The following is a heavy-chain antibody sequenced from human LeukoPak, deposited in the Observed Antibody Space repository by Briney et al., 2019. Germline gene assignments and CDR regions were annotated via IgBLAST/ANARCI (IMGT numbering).Heavy chain of an antibody. J-gene: IGHJ4*02. CDR2: ISGSGDNT. V-gene: IGHV3-23*01. CDR1: GFTFSSYA. D-gene: IGHD3-22*01. Sequence: GGSLRLSCAASGFTFSSYAMSWVRQAPGKGLEWVSGISGSGDNTYYADSVKGRFTISRDNSKNTLYLQMNSLRAEDTAVYYCARDNYYDSSGYYSGDYWGQGTLVTVSS. CDR3: ARDNYYDSSGYYSGDY.